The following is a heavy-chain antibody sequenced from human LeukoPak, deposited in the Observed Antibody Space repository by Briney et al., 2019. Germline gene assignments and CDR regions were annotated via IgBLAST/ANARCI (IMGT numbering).Heavy chain of an antibody. D-gene: IGHD3-16*02. CDR2: IYYSGST. V-gene: IGHV4-39*01. Sequence: PSETLSLTCTVSGGSISSSSYYWGWIRQPPGKGLEWIGSIYYSGSTYYNPSLKSRVTISVDTSKNQFSLKLSSVTAADTAVYYCARQQFLLYGWTILSPFDYWGQGTLVTVSS. J-gene: IGHJ4*02. CDR1: GGSISSSSYY. CDR3: ARQQFLLYGWTILSPFDY.